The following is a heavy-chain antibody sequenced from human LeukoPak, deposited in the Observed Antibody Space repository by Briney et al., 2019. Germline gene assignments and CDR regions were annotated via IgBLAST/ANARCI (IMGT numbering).Heavy chain of an antibody. D-gene: IGHD1-26*01. Sequence: PSETLSLTCTVSGGSISSSSCYWGWIRQPPGKGLEWIGSIYYSGSTYYNPSLKSRVTISVDTSKNQFSLKLSSVTAADTAVYYCARHFGGSYRSFGFDPWGQGTLVTVSS. CDR3: ARHFGGSYRSFGFDP. CDR2: IYYSGST. V-gene: IGHV4-39*01. J-gene: IGHJ5*02. CDR1: GGSISSSSCY.